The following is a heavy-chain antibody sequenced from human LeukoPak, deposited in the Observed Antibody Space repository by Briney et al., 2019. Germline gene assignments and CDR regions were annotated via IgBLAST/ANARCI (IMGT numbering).Heavy chain of an antibody. Sequence: GGSLRLSCTTSGLAFDDFAMSWVRQPAGKGLEWVGFIRRRAYGGAAEYAASVKGRFIISRDDSKGIAYLQMNSLKTEDTAVYCRNGLVDFDYWGQGSRVIVSP. J-gene: IGHJ4*02. CDR2: IRRRAYGGAA. CDR3: NGLVDFDY. V-gene: IGHV3-49*04. CDR1: GLAFDDFA.